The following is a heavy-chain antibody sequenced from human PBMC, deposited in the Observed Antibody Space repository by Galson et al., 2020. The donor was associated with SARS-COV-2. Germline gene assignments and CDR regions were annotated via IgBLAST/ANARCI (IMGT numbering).Heavy chain of an antibody. CDR1: GYTLTSYG. CDR2: ISAYNGNT. V-gene: IGHV1-18*01. CDR3: ARGWRVLPGYYYYMDV. D-gene: IGHD1-1*01. J-gene: IGHJ6*03. Sequence: ASDTVSCKPSGYTLTSYGISWVRQAPGQGLEWMGWISAYNGNTNYAQKLQGRVTMTTDTSTSTAYMELRSLRSDDTAVYYCARGWRVLPGYYYYMDVWGKGTTVTVSS.